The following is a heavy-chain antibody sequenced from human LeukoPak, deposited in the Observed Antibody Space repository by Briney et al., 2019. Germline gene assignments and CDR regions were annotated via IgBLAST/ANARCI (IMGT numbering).Heavy chain of an antibody. Sequence: ASVKVSCKASGYTFTSYGISWVRQAPGQGLEWMGWISPYDGDRNYAQKFQGRVTMTTDTSTGTAYMELRSLTSDDTAMYYCARDAPSYYYDSSGRYTYFDYWGQGTLVTVSS. CDR3: ARDAPSYYYDSSGRYTYFDY. V-gene: IGHV1-18*01. CDR1: GYTFTSYG. D-gene: IGHD3-22*01. J-gene: IGHJ4*02. CDR2: ISPYDGDR.